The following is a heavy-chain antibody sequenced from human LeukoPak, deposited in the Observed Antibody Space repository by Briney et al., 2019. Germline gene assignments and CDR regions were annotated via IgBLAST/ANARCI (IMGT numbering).Heavy chain of an antibody. J-gene: IGHJ5*02. CDR1: GGSINNYY. CDR3: ARAQPGIPVAALLDP. Sequence: SETLSLTCTVSGGSINNYYWSWIRQPPGKGLEWIGYIFTTGMTNYNPSLKSRVTMSIDTSKTQFSLNLSSVTAADTAVYYCARAQPGIPVAALLDPWGQGTLVSVSS. D-gene: IGHD6-19*01. CDR2: IFTTGMT. V-gene: IGHV4-4*09.